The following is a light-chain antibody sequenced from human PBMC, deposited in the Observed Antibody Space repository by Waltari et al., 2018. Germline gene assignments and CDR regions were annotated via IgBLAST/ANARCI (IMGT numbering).Light chain of an antibody. CDR1: QSVGYT. J-gene: IGKJ5*01. V-gene: IGKV3-15*01. Sequence: VMTQSPATLSVSPGERVTLSCRASQSVGYTLAWFQQQPGQAPRLLIYGASTRATDIPDRFSGSGSGTAFTLTISSLQSEDFANYYCQQYNNWQITFGQGTRLDLK. CDR3: QQYNNWQIT. CDR2: GAS.